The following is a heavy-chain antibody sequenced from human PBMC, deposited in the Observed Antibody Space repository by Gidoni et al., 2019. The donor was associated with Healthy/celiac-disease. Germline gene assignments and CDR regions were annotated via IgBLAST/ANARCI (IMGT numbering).Heavy chain of an antibody. V-gene: IGHV3-7*01. D-gene: IGHD2-21*02. CDR2: IKQDGSEK. CDR1: GFTFSSYW. J-gene: IGHJ3*02. CDR3: ARGCGGDCYDAFDI. Sequence: EVQLVESGGGLVQPGGSLRLSCAASGFTFSSYWMSWVRQAPGKGLEWVANIKQDGSEKYYVDSVKGRFTISRDNAKNSLYLQMNSLRAEDTAVYYCARGCGGDCYDAFDIWGQGTMVTVSS.